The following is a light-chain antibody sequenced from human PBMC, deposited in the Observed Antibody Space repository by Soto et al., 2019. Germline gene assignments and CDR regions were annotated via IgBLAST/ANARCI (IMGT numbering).Light chain of an antibody. J-gene: IGLJ3*02. CDR1: SSDVGGYNY. CDR3: SSYAGGSSMV. V-gene: IGLV2-8*01. Sequence: QSVLTQPPSASGSPGQSVTISCTGTSSDVGGYNYVSWYQQHPGKAPKLMIYEVSKRPSGVPDRFSGSKSGNTASLTVSGLQAEYEADYYCSSYAGGSSMVFGGGTKLTVL. CDR2: EVS.